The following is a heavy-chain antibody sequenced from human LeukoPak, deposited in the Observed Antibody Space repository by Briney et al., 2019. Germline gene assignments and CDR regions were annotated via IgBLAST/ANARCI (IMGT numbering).Heavy chain of an antibody. Sequence: PGGSLRLSCAASGFTFSSYEMNWVRQAPGKGLEWVSYSSSSGSTIYYADSVKGRFTISRDNAKNSLYLQMNSLRAEDTAVYYCAIIPGIAVAGSDYWGQGTLVTVSS. CDR1: GFTFSSYE. CDR3: AIIPGIAVAGSDY. D-gene: IGHD6-19*01. V-gene: IGHV3-48*03. CDR2: SSSSGSTI. J-gene: IGHJ4*02.